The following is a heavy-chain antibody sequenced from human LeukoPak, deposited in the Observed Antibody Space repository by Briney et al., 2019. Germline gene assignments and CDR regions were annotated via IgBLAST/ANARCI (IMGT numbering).Heavy chain of an antibody. J-gene: IGHJ4*02. V-gene: IGHV3-48*03. Sequence: PGGPLRLSCAASGFTFSSYEMNWVRQAPGKGLEWVSYISSSGSTIYYADSVKGRFTISRDNAKNSLYLQMNSLRAEDTAVYYCARGRSSSWYGVIDYWGQGTLVTVSS. CDR1: GFTFSSYE. CDR2: ISSSGSTI. CDR3: ARGRSSSWYGVIDY. D-gene: IGHD6-13*01.